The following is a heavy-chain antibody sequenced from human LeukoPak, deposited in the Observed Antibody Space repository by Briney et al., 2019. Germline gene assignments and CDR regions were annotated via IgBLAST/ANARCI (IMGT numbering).Heavy chain of an antibody. CDR3: ARVRAGLVDY. V-gene: IGHV4-59*01. J-gene: IGHJ4*02. CDR2: IYYSGST. D-gene: IGHD6-13*01. CDR1: GGSISGYY. Sequence: SETLSLTCTVSGGSISGYYWSWIRQPPGKGLEWIGYIYYSGSTNYNPSLKSRVTISVDTSKNQFSLKLSSVTAADTAVYYCARVRAGLVDYWGQGTLVTVSS.